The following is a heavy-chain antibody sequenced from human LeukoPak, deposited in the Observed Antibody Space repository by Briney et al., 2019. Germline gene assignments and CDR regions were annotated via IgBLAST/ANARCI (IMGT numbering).Heavy chain of an antibody. CDR1: GGSFSGYY. CDR2: INHSGST. D-gene: IGHD6-13*01. V-gene: IGHV4-34*01. CDR3: ARGEVFSSWYFDY. Sequence: MASETLSLTCAVYGGSFSGYYWSWIRQPPGKGLEWIGEINHSGSTNYNPSLKSRVTISVDTSKNQFSLKLSSVTAADTAVYYCARGEVFSSWYFDYWGQGTLVTVSS. J-gene: IGHJ4*02.